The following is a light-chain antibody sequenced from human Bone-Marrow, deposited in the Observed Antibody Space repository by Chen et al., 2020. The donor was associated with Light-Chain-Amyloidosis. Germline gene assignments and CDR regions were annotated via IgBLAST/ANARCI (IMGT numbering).Light chain of an antibody. CDR2: DAS. V-gene: IGKV1-12*01. J-gene: IGKJ5*01. CDR1: QGINMW. Sequence: DIQMTQCPSSVSASVGDIVTITCRASQGINMWLAWYRKKPGKAPKVLIHDASRLQSGVPSRFSGSGSGTDFTLTISSLQPEDFATYYRVQGNSVPITFGPGKRLEIK. CDR3: VQGNSVPIT.